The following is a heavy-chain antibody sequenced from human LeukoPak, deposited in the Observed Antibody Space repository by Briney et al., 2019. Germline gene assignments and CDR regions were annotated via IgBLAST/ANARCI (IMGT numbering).Heavy chain of an antibody. V-gene: IGHV3-30*01. CDR3: ARGPGPIAGAKNPFDI. J-gene: IGHJ3*02. D-gene: IGHD1-26*01. CDR1: GLTFSSYA. Sequence: GGSLRLSCAASGLTFSSYAMHWVRQAPGKGLEWVAVISYDGSNKYYADSVKGRFTISGDKSENTLYLQMNSLRPEDTAFYYCARGPGPIAGAKNPFDIWGQGTMVNVSS. CDR2: ISYDGSNK.